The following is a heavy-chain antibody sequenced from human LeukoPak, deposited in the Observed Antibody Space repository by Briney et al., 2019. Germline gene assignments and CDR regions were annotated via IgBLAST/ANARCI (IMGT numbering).Heavy chain of an antibody. CDR3: ARDSNLEYSSLRGLGR. CDR1: GGSISSYY. CDR2: IYASGST. V-gene: IGHV4-4*07. Sequence: SETLSLICTVSGGSISSYYWSWIRQPAGKGLEWIGRIYASGSTYYNPSLKSRVTMSVDTSKNQFSLRLTTVTAADTAVYYCARDSNLEYSSLRGLGRWGQGALVTVSS. D-gene: IGHD6-6*01. J-gene: IGHJ4*02.